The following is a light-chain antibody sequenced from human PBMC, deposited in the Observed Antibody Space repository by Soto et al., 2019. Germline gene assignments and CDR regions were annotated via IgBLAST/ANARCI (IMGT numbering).Light chain of an antibody. CDR3: QQYGSSPPWT. CDR1: QSVSSSY. J-gene: IGKJ1*01. V-gene: IGKV3-20*01. Sequence: EVVLTQSPGTLSLSRGERATLSCRASQSVSSSYLAWYQQKPGQAPRLLIYDASSRATGIPDRFSGGGSGTDLTLTISRLEPEDFAVYYCQQYGSSPPWTFGQGTKVDIK. CDR2: DAS.